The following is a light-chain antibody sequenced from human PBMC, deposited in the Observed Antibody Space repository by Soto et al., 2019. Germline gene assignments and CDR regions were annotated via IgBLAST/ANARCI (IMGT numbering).Light chain of an antibody. V-gene: IGKV3-20*01. CDR1: QTVTSGY. Sequence: EIVLTQSPDTLSLSPGERATLSCRASQTVTSGYLAWYQQKPGQAPRLLIYAASSRATGISGRFSGSGSGTEFTLTITSLQSEDFAVYYCQQYNEWPITFGQGTRLEIK. J-gene: IGKJ5*01. CDR2: AAS. CDR3: QQYNEWPIT.